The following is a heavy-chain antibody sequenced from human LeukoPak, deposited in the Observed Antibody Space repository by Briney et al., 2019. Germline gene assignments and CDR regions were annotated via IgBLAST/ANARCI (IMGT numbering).Heavy chain of an antibody. CDR2: IYPDESNT. CDR3: ARGVPAAISPPTH. V-gene: IGHV5-51*01. D-gene: IGHD2-2*01. Sequence: GESLKISCMGSGYSFSNYWIGWVRQRPGKGLEWMGIIYPDESNTRYSPSFQGQVTISADKSISTAYLQWSSLKASDTAMYYCARGVPAAISPPTHWGQGTLVTVSS. CDR1: GYSFSNYW. J-gene: IGHJ4*02.